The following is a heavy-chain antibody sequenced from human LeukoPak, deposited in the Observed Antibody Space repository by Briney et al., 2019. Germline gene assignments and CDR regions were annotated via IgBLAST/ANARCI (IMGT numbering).Heavy chain of an antibody. D-gene: IGHD5-18*01. V-gene: IGHV3-7*04. Sequence: AGGSLRLSCEASGFTFSSYWMSWVRQAPGKGLEWVANIKEDGSEKYYVDYVKGRFTISRDNAKKSLYLKMNSLGAEDTAVYYCATDSYGNAYYFDYWGQGTLVTVSS. CDR2: IKEDGSEK. CDR3: ATDSYGNAYYFDY. CDR1: GFTFSSYW. J-gene: IGHJ4*02.